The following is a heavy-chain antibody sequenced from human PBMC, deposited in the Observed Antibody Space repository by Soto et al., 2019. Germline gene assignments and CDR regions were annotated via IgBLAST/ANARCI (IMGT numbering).Heavy chain of an antibody. CDR2: ISSSSSTI. J-gene: IGHJ3*02. D-gene: IGHD3-22*01. CDR3: ARGKYYDSSGPYDAFDI. CDR1: GFTFSSYS. Sequence: GGSLRLSCAASGFTFSSYSMNWVRQAPGKGLEWVSYISSSSSTIYYADSVKGRFTISRDNARNSLYLQMNSLRDEDTAVYYCARGKYYDSSGPYDAFDIWGQGTMVTVSS. V-gene: IGHV3-48*02.